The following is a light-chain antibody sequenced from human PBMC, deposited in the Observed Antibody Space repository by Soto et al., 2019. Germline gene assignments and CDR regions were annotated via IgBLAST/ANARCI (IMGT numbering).Light chain of an antibody. CDR1: QSISSW. J-gene: IGKJ4*01. V-gene: IGKV1-5*03. CDR2: KAS. Sequence: DIQMTQSPSTLSASVGDRVTITCRASQSISSWLAWYQQKPGKAPKLLIYKASSLESGIPSRFSGSGSGAEFTLTISSLQPDDFATYYCQQYNSYPLTFGGGTKVEIK. CDR3: QQYNSYPLT.